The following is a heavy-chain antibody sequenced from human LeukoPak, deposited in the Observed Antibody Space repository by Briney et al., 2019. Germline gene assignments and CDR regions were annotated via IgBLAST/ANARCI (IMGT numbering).Heavy chain of an antibody. V-gene: IGHV4-59*01. CDR3: ARVTATGYYYYYMDV. Sequence: PSETLSLTCTGSGGSISSYYWSWLRQPPGKGLEWIGYIYYSGSTNYNPSLKSRVTISVDTSKNQFSLKLSSVTAADTAVYYCARVTATGYYYYYMDVWGKGTTVSVSS. J-gene: IGHJ6*03. D-gene: IGHD3-10*01. CDR2: IYYSGST. CDR1: GGSISSYY.